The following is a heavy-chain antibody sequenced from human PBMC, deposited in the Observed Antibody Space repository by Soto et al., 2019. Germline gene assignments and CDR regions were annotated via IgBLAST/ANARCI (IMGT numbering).Heavy chain of an antibody. J-gene: IGHJ6*02. CDR2: IRSKAYGGTT. V-gene: IGHV3-49*04. CDR3: TRESGTTGYYYYGMDV. Sequence: SLRLSCTASGFTFGDYAMSWVRQAPGKGLEWVGFIRSKAYGGTTEYAASVKGRFTISRDDSKSIAYLQMNSLKTEDTAVYYCTRESGTTGYYYYGMDVWGQGTTVTVSS. CDR1: GFTFGDYA. D-gene: IGHD1-1*01.